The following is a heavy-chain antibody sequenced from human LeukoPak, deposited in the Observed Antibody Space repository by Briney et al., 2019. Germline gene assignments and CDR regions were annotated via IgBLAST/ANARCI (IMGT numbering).Heavy chain of an antibody. V-gene: IGHV3-30*04. Sequence: PTGGSLRLSCVASGFNFNMYAIHWVRQAPGKGLEWVALISSNGGRKDYADSVKGRFTIDRDNSKNTVYLQMNSLRPDDTAIYFCARQEARDYYYEGLDYWGQGNLVTVSS. J-gene: IGHJ4*02. D-gene: IGHD3-22*01. CDR2: ISSNGGRK. CDR3: ARQEARDYYYEGLDY. CDR1: GFNFNMYA.